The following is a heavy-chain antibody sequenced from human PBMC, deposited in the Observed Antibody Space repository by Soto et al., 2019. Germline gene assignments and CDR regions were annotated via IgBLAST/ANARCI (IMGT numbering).Heavy chain of an antibody. V-gene: IGHV4-30-2*01. CDR3: ATGAAPYFWTWLDP. Sequence: PSVTLSLTCAVSGGSITSGNSYSWSWIRQPPGKGLEWIGSISHTGSTSYNPSLKSRVTMSVDKSKNQFSLKLSSVTAADMGVYYRATGAAPYFWTWLDPWGQRTLVTVSS. D-gene: IGHD2-15*01. CDR2: ISHTGST. J-gene: IGHJ5*02. CDR1: GGSITSGNSYS.